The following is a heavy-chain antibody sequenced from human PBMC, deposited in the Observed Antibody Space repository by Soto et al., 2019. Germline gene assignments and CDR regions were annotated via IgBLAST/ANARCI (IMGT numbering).Heavy chain of an antibody. D-gene: IGHD3-10*01. V-gene: IGHV4-39*01. CDR3: ARLYYGSGSYYIRTKQAGWFDP. CDR2: IYYSGST. Sequence: QLQLQESGPGLVKPSETLSLTCTVSGGSISSSSYYWGWIRQPPGKGLEWIGSIYYSGSTYYNPSLKSRVTISVDTSKNQFSLKLSSVTAADTAVYYCARLYYGSGSYYIRTKQAGWFDPWGQGTLVTVSS. J-gene: IGHJ5*02. CDR1: GGSISSSSYY.